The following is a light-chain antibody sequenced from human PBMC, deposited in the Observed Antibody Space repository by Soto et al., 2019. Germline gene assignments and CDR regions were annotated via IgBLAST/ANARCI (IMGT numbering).Light chain of an antibody. CDR2: DVS. CDR1: SSDVGGYNY. V-gene: IGLV2-14*03. Sequence: QSALTQPASVSGSPGQSITISCTGTSSDVGGYNYVSWYQQHPGKAPKLMIYDVSNRPSGVSNRFSGSKPVNTASLTVSGLQAEDEADYYWSSYTSSSTVVFGGGTKLTVL. J-gene: IGLJ2*01. CDR3: SSYTSSSTVV.